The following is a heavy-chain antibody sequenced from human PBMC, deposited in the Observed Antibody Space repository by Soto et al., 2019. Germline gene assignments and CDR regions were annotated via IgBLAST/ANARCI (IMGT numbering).Heavy chain of an antibody. Sequence: QPGGSLRLSCAASGFTFSSYGMHWVRQAPGKGLEWVAVISYDGSNKYYADSVKGRFTISRDNSKNTLYLEMNSLRGEDTAVYYCAKVSPMGYFFDFWGQGTLVTVSS. CDR1: GFTFSSYG. J-gene: IGHJ4*02. CDR3: AKVSPMGYFFDF. CDR2: ISYDGSNK. V-gene: IGHV3-30*18.